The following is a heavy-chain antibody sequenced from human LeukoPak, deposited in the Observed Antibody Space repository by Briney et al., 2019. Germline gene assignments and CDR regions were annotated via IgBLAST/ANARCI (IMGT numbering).Heavy chain of an antibody. CDR2: IKQDGSEE. V-gene: IGHV3-7*01. J-gene: IGHJ4*02. CDR1: GFTFSTYW. CDR3: ARDSSGWYRDY. Sequence: GGSLRLSCAASGFTFSTYWMSWVRQAPGKGLEWVANIKQDGSEEYYVDSVKGRFTISRDNAKNSLYLQMNSLRAEDTAVYYCARDSSGWYRDYWGQGTLVTVSS. D-gene: IGHD6-19*01.